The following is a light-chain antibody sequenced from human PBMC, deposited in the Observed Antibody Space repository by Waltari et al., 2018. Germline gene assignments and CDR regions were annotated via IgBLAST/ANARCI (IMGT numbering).Light chain of an antibody. CDR3: QQLNSYAWT. J-gene: IGKJ1*01. CDR2: ASA. Sequence: DIKLTQSPSFLSASIGNRVTITGRAGQGISNFLAWYQQKSGKAPKLLIYASATLQSGVPSRFSGSGSGTEFTLTISSLQPEDFATYYCQQLNSYAWTFGQGTKVEIK. V-gene: IGKV1-9*01. CDR1: QGISNF.